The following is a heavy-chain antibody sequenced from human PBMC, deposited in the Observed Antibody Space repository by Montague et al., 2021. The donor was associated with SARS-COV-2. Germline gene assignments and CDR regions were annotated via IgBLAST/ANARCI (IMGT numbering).Heavy chain of an antibody. CDR1: GGSITGYY. J-gene: IGHJ3*02. CDR2: IYDGGAV. D-gene: IGHD4-23*01. V-gene: IGHV4-59*01. CDR3: VRDHPYGGPRGAYDI. Sequence: SETLSLTCAVYGGSITGYYWSWLRRSPGKGLEWIAYIYDGGAVNYNPSLASRVTISTDTSKNQLSLKVNSVTAADTAVYYCVRDHPYGGPRGAYDIWGQGTVVTVSS.